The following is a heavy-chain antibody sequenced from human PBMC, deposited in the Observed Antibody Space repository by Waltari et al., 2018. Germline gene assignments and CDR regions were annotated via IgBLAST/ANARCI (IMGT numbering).Heavy chain of an antibody. Sequence: EVQVVESVGGLIEAAGWRRLAGDADGFTFIDYWMRWVRQALGKGLEWVSNIQYDGSERYHVASVKYRFTISRDNTKNLLYLQMHSLGIEDTAVYYCSRVKRDGYLDHWCQGALVTVSS. CDR1: GFTFIDYW. CDR2: IQYDGSER. V-gene: IGHV3-7*01. J-gene: IGHJ4*02. CDR3: SRVKRDGYLDH.